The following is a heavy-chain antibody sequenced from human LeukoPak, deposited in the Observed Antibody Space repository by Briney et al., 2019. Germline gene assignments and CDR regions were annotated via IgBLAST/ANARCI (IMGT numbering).Heavy chain of an antibody. D-gene: IGHD4-23*01. CDR1: GGSFSGYY. CDR3: ARTTVVTPFDY. CDR2: INHSGST. J-gene: IGHJ4*02. Sequence: SETQSLTCAVYGGSFSGYYWSWIRQPPGKGLEWIGEINHSGSTNYNPSLKSRVTISVDTSKNQFSLKLSSVTAADTAVYYCARTTVVTPFDYWGQGTLVTVSS. V-gene: IGHV4-34*01.